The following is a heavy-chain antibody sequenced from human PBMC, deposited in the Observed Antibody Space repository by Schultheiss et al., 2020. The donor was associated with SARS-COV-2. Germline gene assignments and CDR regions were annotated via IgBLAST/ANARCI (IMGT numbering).Heavy chain of an antibody. CDR3: ARINWNDDSYYYGMDV. J-gene: IGHJ6*02. CDR1: GFTFSSYS. Sequence: GGSLRLSCTASGFTFSSYSMNWVRQAPGKGLEWVSSISSSSGYIYYADSVKGRFTISRDNAKNSLYLQMNSLRAEDTAVYYCARINWNDDSYYYGMDVWGQGTTVTVSS. CDR2: ISSSSGYI. V-gene: IGHV3-21*01. D-gene: IGHD1-1*01.